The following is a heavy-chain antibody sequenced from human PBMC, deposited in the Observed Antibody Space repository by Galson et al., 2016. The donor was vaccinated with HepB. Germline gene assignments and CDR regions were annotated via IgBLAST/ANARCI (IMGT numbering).Heavy chain of an antibody. CDR1: GFTVSSNY. Sequence: SLRLSCAASGFTVSSNYMSWVRQAPGKGLEWVSSIYSDGNTYYADSVKGRFTISRHNSKNMLFLQMNSLRPEDTAVYYCARDGDEGYSGYPPAFDYWGQGTLVTVSS. CDR2: IYSDGNT. D-gene: IGHD5-12*01. CDR3: ARDGDEGYSGYPPAFDY. J-gene: IGHJ4*02. V-gene: IGHV3-53*04.